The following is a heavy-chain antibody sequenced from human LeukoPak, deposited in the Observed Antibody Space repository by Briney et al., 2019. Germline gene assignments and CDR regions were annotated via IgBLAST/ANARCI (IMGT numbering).Heavy chain of an antibody. CDR3: ARHRDYYDT. J-gene: IGHJ4*01. Sequence: SETLSLTCTVSGASINNNFWTWIRQPPGQGLEWIGYIYSSGSANYNPSLKSRVIISGDTSKNQISLNLTSVTAADTAVYFCARHRDYYDTWGHGTLVTVSS. CDR1: GASINNNF. D-gene: IGHD3-22*01. CDR2: IYSSGSA. V-gene: IGHV4-59*08.